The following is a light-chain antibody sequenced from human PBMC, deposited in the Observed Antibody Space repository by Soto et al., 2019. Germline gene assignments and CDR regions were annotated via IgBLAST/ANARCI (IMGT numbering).Light chain of an antibody. V-gene: IGLV2-14*03. CDR3: SSSGASTTL. Sequence: QSALTQPASLSGSPGQSITISCTGTSSDIGCYNYVSWYQQHPGKTPKLMIFDVSYRPSGISDRFSGSKSGNTASLAFSGLHPDDEAYYYCSSSGASTTLFGGGTQLTVL. J-gene: IGLJ3*02. CDR1: SSDIGCYNY. CDR2: DVS.